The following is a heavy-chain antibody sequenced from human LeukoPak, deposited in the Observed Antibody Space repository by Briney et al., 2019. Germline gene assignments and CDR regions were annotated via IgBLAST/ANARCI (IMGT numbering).Heavy chain of an antibody. CDR2: ISSSSSYI. J-gene: IGHJ3*02. CDR1: GFTFSSYS. V-gene: IGHV3-21*01. D-gene: IGHD3-3*01. Sequence: GGSLRLSCAASGFTFSSYSMYWVRQAPGKGLEWVSSISSSSSYIYYADSVKGRFTISRDNAKNSLYLQMNSLRAEDTAVYYCARVVTIFGVVTSDAFDIWGQGTMVTVSS. CDR3: ARVVTIFGVVTSDAFDI.